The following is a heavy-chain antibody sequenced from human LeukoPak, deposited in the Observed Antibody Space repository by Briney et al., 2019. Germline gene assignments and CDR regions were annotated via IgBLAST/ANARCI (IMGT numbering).Heavy chain of an antibody. CDR2: IIPIFGTA. D-gene: IGHD3-22*01. Sequence: SVKVSCKASGGTFSSYAISWVRQAPGQGLEWMGRIIPIFGTANYAQKFQGSVTITTDESTSTAYMELSSLRSEDTAVYYCARVVSSGYYLDYWGQGTLVTVYS. V-gene: IGHV1-69*05. J-gene: IGHJ4*02. CDR3: ARVVSSGYYLDY. CDR1: GGTFSSYA.